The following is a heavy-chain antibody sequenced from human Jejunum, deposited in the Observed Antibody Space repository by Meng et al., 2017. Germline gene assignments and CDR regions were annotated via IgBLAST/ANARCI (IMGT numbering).Heavy chain of an antibody. CDR3: ARGAVTGQRSDF. D-gene: IGHD2-21*02. Sequence: GESLKISCAASGFTFGSYWMHWVRQVPGKGLVWVSRINSDGSSTSYADSVKGRFSISRDSAKNTLSLQMNSLRAEDTAVYYCARGAVTGQRSDFWGQGTLVTVSS. CDR2: INSDGSST. CDR1: GFTFGSYW. V-gene: IGHV3-74*01. J-gene: IGHJ4*02.